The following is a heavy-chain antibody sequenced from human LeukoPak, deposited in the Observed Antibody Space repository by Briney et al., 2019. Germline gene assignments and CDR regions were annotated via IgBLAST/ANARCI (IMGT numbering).Heavy chain of an antibody. CDR3: ARAKALAQDSFDI. Sequence: ASVKVSCKASGYTFTGYYMHWVRQAPGQGLEWMEWVNPYSGATSYAQNFRGRVTMTRDTSITTAYMELSRLTSDDTAIFYCARAKALAQDSFDIWGQGTVVTVSS. D-gene: IGHD5-12*01. V-gene: IGHV1-2*02. CDR2: VNPYSGAT. CDR1: GYTFTGYY. J-gene: IGHJ3*02.